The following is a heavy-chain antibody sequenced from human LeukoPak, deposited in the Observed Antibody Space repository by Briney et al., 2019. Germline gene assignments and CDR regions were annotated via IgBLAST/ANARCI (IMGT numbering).Heavy chain of an antibody. CDR3: ARRQGSYFDTSGYYYG. V-gene: IGHV3-7*01. CDR2: IKQDGSEK. J-gene: IGHJ4*02. CDR1: GFTFSSYW. D-gene: IGHD3-22*01. Sequence: GGSLRLSCAASGFTFSSYWMSWGRQATGKGPEWVADIKQDGSEKYYVDSVKGRFTISRDNAKNSLYLQMNSLRAEDTAVYYCARRQGSYFDTSGYYYGWGQGTLVTVSS.